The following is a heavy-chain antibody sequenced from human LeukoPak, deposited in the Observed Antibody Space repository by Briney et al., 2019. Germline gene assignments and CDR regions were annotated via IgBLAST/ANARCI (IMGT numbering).Heavy chain of an antibody. V-gene: IGHV4-61*05. D-gene: IGHD3-3*01. Sequence: PPETLSLTCTVSGGSISSSSYYWGWIRQPPGKGLEWIGYIYYSGSTNYNPSLKSRVTISVDTSKNQFSLKLSSVTAADTAVYYCASARNDFWSGYYLYWGQGTLVTVSS. CDR1: GGSISSSSYY. J-gene: IGHJ4*02. CDR2: IYYSGST. CDR3: ASARNDFWSGYYLY.